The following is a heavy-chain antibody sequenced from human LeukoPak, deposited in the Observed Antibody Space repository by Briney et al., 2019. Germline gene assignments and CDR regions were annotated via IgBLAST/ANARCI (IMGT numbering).Heavy chain of an antibody. CDR2: IYYSGST. CDR1: GGYISNYQYY. Sequence: SETLSLTCTVSGGYISNYQYYWGWIRQPPGKGLEWIGTIYYSGSTYYNPSLQSRVTISVDTSKNQFSLKLSSVTAADTAVYYCARDYSGAQTVTHNWFDPWGQGTLVTVSS. CDR3: ARDYSGAQTVTHNWFDP. D-gene: IGHD2-21*01. V-gene: IGHV4-39*07. J-gene: IGHJ5*02.